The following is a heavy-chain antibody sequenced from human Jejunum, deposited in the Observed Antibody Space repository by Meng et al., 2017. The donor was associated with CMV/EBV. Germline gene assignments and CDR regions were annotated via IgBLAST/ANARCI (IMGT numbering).Heavy chain of an antibody. CDR1: YG. J-gene: IGHJ4*02. CDR3: VRVFNYDFWDGYSDYYFDD. D-gene: IGHD3-3*01. CDR2: MRTDGSNK. Sequence: YGMHWVRQAPGKGLEWVACMRTDGSNKFYGDSVKGRFNIARDNAKNSVYLQMNSLRAEDTAVYYCVRVFNYDFWDGYSDYYFDDWGQGTLVTVSS. V-gene: IGHV3-30*02.